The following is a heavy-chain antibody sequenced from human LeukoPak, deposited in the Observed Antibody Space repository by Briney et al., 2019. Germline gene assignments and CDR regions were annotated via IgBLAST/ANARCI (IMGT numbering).Heavy chain of an antibody. Sequence: PSETLSLTCAVYGGSFSGYYWSWIRQPPGKGLEWIGEINHSGSTNYNPSLKSRVTISVGTSKNQFSLKLSSVTAADTAVYYCARSGYSYGYAKRHLDYWGQGTLVTVSS. CDR3: ARSGYSYGYAKRHLDY. CDR2: INHSGST. V-gene: IGHV4-34*01. CDR1: GGSFSGYY. D-gene: IGHD5-18*01. J-gene: IGHJ4*02.